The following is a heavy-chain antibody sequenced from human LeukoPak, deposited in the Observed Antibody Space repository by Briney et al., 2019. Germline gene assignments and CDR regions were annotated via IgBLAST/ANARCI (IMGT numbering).Heavy chain of an antibody. CDR1: GFTFSDYY. V-gene: IGHV3-11*04. CDR2: ITNSGSTI. Sequence: GGSLRLSCAASGFTFSDYYMSWIRQAPGKGLEWVSYITNSGSTIYYADSVKGRFTISRDNAKNSLYLQMNSLRAEDTAVYYCARVIYYYDSSGYYYPGGFDPWGQGTLVTVSS. CDR3: ARVIYYYDSSGYYYPGGFDP. J-gene: IGHJ5*02. D-gene: IGHD3-22*01.